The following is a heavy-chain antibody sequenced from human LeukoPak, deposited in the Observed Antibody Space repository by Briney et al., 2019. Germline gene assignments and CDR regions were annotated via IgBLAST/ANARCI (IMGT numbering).Heavy chain of an antibody. CDR2: MSGSGGST. CDR3: AKRELLSVGATFFDY. CDR1: GFTFSTYA. D-gene: IGHD1-26*01. Sequence: GGSLRLSCAASGFTFSTYAMSWVRQAPGKGLEWVSTMSGSGGSTYYADSVKGRFTISRDNSKNTLYLQMNSLRAEDTALYYCAKRELLSVGATFFDYWGQGTLVTVS. J-gene: IGHJ4*02. V-gene: IGHV3-23*01.